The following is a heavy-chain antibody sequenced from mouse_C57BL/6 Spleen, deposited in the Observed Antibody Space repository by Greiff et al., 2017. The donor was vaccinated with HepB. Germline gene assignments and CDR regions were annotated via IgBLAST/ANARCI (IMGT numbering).Heavy chain of an antibody. CDR1: GYTFTDYY. V-gene: IGHV1-19*01. CDR2: INPYNGGT. D-gene: IGHD3-2*02. Sequence: VQLQQSGPVLVKPGASVKMSCKASGYTFTDYYMNWVKQSHGKSLEWIGVINPYNGGTSYNQKFKGKATLTVDKSSSTAYMELNSLTSEDSAVYYCARGAQAPLYYAMDYWGQGTSVTVSS. CDR3: ARGAQAPLYYAMDY. J-gene: IGHJ4*01.